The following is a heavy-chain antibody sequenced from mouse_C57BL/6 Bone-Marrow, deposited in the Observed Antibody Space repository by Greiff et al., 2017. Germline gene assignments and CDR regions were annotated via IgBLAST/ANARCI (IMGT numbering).Heavy chain of an antibody. J-gene: IGHJ3*01. CDR1: GFNIKDDY. Sequence: VQLQQSGAELVRPGASVKLSCTASGFNIKDDYMHWVKQRPEQGLEWIGWIDPENGDTEYASKFQGKATITADQSSNTAYLQVSSLTSEDTAVYYCTVFYYGSMWFAYWGQGTLVTVSA. V-gene: IGHV14-4*01. CDR2: IDPENGDT. D-gene: IGHD1-1*01. CDR3: TVFYYGSMWFAY.